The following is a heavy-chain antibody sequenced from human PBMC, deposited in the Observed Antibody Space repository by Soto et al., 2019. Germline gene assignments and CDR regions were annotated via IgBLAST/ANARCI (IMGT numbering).Heavy chain of an antibody. D-gene: IGHD3-10*01. V-gene: IGHV3-23*01. CDR1: GFTFSSYA. CDR3: AKDAAPYYYGSWNLDP. J-gene: IGHJ5*02. Sequence: EVQLLESGGGLVQPGGSLRLSCAASGFTFSSYAMSWVRQAPGKGLEWVSAISGSGGSTYYADSVKGRFTISRDNSKNTLYLQMISLRAEDTAVYYCAKDAAPYYYGSWNLDPWGQGTLVTVSS. CDR2: ISGSGGST.